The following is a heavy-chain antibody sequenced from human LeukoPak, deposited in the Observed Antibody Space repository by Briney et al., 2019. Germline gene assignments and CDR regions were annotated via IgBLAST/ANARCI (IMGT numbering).Heavy chain of an antibody. CDR3: VRRIHSSSWYGGIDY. D-gene: IGHD6-13*01. V-gene: IGHV3-7*01. CDR1: GFTFSTYW. J-gene: IGHJ4*02. Sequence: GGSLRLSCAASGFTFSTYWMSWVRQAPGKGLEWVANIKQDGSEQYYVDSVKGRFTISRDNAKNSLYLQMNSLRVEDTAVYYCVRRIHSSSWYGGIDYWGQGTLVTVSS. CDR2: IKQDGSEQ.